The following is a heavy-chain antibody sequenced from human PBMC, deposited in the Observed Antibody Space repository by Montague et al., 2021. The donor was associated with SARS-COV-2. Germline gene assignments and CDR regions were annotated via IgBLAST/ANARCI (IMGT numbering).Heavy chain of an antibody. J-gene: IGHJ6*02. V-gene: IGHV2-70*11. CDR1: GFSLSTSGMC. Sequence: PALVKPTQTLTLTCTFSGFSLSTSGMCMTWIRQPPGKALEWLARSDWDGDKYYNTSLKSRLTISKDNSKNLVVLTMTNMDPVDTATYYCARGPSDTYYYNGMDVWGRGTTVTVSS. CDR2: SDWDGDK. CDR3: ARGPSDTYYYNGMDV.